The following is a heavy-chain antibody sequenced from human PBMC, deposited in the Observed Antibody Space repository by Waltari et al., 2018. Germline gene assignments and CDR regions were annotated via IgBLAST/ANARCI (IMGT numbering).Heavy chain of an antibody. D-gene: IGHD2-15*01. J-gene: IGHJ6*02. CDR1: GGSFSGSY. V-gene: IGHV4-34*02. CDR2: INHNGNR. Sequence: QVQLQQWGAGQLQPSETLSLTCAVYGGSFSGSYWGWIRQPPGKGLEWIGEINHNGNRNYNPSLRSRIAMFVDTSRGQFSLKVDSVTAADTAVYYCVRLEDCSGPGGNCYSGDSFALDVWGQGTSVTVSS. CDR3: VRLEDCSGPGGNCYSGDSFALDV.